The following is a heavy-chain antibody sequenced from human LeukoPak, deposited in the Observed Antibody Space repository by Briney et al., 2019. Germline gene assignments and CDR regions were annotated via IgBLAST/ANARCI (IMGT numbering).Heavy chain of an antibody. Sequence: GGSLRLSCAASGFTFADYGMSWVRQAPGKGLEWVSGINWNGGSTGYADSVKGRFTISRDNAKNSLYLQMNSLRAEDTALYYCARSVVGATTVDYFDYWGQGTLVTVSS. V-gene: IGHV3-20*04. D-gene: IGHD1-26*01. CDR3: ARSVVGATTVDYFDY. CDR1: GFTFADYG. J-gene: IGHJ4*02. CDR2: INWNGGST.